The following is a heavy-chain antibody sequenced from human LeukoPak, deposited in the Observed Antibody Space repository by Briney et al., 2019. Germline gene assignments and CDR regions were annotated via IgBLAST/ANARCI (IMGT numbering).Heavy chain of an antibody. Sequence: GGSLRLSCAASGFTFSSYAMSWVRQAPGKGLEWVSVISDSGGSTYYADSVKGRFTISRDDSKNTLYLQMNSLRAEDTAVYYCAKHLRVYYYMDVWGKGTTVTVSS. CDR1: GFTFSSYA. CDR2: ISDSGGST. J-gene: IGHJ6*03. D-gene: IGHD4-17*01. V-gene: IGHV3-23*01. CDR3: AKHLRVYYYMDV.